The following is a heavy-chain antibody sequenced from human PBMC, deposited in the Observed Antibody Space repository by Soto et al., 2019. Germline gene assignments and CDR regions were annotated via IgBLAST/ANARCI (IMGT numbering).Heavy chain of an antibody. CDR1: GFTFSSYA. CDR3: VKGVGDLNWFDP. V-gene: IGHV3-64D*08. Sequence: GGSLRLSCSASGFTFSSYAMHWVRQAPGKGLEYVPAISSNGGSTYYADSVKGRFTISRDNSKNTLYLQMSSLRAEDTAVYYCVKGVGDLNWFDPWGQGTLVTVSS. J-gene: IGHJ5*02. CDR2: ISSNGGST. D-gene: IGHD2-21*01.